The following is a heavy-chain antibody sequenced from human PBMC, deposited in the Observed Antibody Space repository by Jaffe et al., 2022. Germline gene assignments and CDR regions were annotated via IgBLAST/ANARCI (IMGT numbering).Heavy chain of an antibody. J-gene: IGHJ6*03. D-gene: IGHD1-1*01. CDR1: GFTFSSYG. V-gene: IGHV3-30*02. CDR3: AKEGRAWNEDPYYYYYYMDV. Sequence: QVQLVESGGGVVQPGGSLRLSCAASGFTFSSYGMHWVRQAPGKGLEWVAFIRYDGSNKYYADSVKGRFTISRDNSKNTLYLQMNSLRAEDTAVYYCAKEGRAWNEDPYYYYYYMDVWGKGTTVTVSS. CDR2: IRYDGSNK.